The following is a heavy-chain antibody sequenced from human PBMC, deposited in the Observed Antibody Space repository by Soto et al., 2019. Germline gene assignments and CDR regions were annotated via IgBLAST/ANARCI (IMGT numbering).Heavy chain of an antibody. CDR3: ARGLYYDFWSGYSLSRNDAFEI. J-gene: IGHJ3*02. CDR2: MNPNSGNT. D-gene: IGHD3-3*01. CDR1: GYTFTSYD. Sequence: ASVKVSCKASGYTFTSYDINWVRQATGQGLEWMGWMNPNSGNTGYAQKFQGRVTMTRNTSISTAYMELSSLRSEDTAVYYCARGLYYDFWSGYSLSRNDAFEIWGQGTMVTVSS. V-gene: IGHV1-8*01.